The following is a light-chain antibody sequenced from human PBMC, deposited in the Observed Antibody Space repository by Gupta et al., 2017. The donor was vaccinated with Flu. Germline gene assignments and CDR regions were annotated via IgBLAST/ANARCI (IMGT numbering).Light chain of an antibody. J-gene: IGKJ1*01. CDR1: QSVSSN. CDR2: GAF. CDR3: QQYNNWPVT. Sequence: EIVMTQSPATLSVSPGERATLSCRASQSVSSNLAWYQQKPGQAPRLLIYGAFTRATGIPARFSGSGSGTEFTLTISSLQSEDFVSYYCQQYNNWPVTFGQGTKVEIK. V-gene: IGKV3-15*01.